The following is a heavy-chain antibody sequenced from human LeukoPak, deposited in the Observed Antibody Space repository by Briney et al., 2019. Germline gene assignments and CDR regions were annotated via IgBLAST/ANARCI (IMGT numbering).Heavy chain of an antibody. D-gene: IGHD3-22*01. CDR2: IKHDGSEE. CDR3: ARDLYYYDSSGYYRGLDY. CDR1: GFTFNTYR. Sequence: GGSLRLSCAASGFTFNTYRMSWVSQAPGKGLEWVANIKHDGSEENYVDSVKGRFTISRDNAKGSLSLQMNSLKGEDTAVYYCARDLYYYDSSGYYRGLDYWGQGTLVTVSS. J-gene: IGHJ4*02. V-gene: IGHV3-7*01.